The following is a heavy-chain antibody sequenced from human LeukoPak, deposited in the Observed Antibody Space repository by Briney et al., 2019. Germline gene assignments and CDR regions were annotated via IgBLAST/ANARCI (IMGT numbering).Heavy chain of an antibody. CDR2: IYYSGST. CDR3: ARLYDSSGYYLIDY. CDR1: GGSISSGDYD. J-gene: IGHJ4*02. V-gene: IGHV4-39*01. Sequence: SQTLSLTCTVSGGSISSGDYDWSWIRQPPGKGLEWIGSIYYSGSTYYNPSLKSRVTISVDTSKNQFSLKLSSVTAADTAVYYCARLYDSSGYYLIDYWGQGTLVTVSS. D-gene: IGHD3-22*01.